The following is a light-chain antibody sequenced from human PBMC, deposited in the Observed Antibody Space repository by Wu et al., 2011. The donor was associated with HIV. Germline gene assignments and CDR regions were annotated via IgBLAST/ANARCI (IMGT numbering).Light chain of an antibody. CDR1: QSVSSSS. Sequence: EIVLTQSPGTLSLSPGDRATLSCRASQSVSSSSLAWYRQKPGQAPRLLIYGASSRATGIPDRFSGSGSGTDFTLTISRLEPEDFAVYYCQQYGSSPTFGQGTKVEIK. CDR3: QQYGSSPT. CDR2: GAS. J-gene: IGKJ1*01. V-gene: IGKV3-20*01.